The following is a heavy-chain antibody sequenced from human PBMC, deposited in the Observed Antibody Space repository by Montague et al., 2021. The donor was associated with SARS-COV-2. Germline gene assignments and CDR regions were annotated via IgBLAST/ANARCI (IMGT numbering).Heavy chain of an antibody. J-gene: IGHJ6*02. D-gene: IGHD6-19*01. V-gene: IGHV4-31*03. CDR3: ARGGSYSSGWYGVDYYYGMDV. Sequence: TLSLTCTVSGGSISSGDYYWSWIRQHPGKGLEWIGYIYYSGSTYYXPSLKSRVTISVDTSKNQFSLKLSPVTAADTAVYYCARGGSYSSGWYGVDYYYGMDVWGQGTTVTVSS. CDR1: GGSISSGDYY. CDR2: IYYSGST.